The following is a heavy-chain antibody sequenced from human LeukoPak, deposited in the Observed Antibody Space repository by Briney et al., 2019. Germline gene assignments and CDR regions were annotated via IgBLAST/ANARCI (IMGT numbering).Heavy chain of an antibody. V-gene: IGHV4-59*01. CDR1: GGFNSRKY. Sequence: SETLSLTCIVCGGFNSRKYWNWLRQPPGKGLEWIGYIYNSGSTNYNPSLKSRVPISIDASKNQFSLSLSSVTAADTAVYYCARGQTPGANYYYYYGMDVWSQATTVTVSS. J-gene: IGHJ6*02. CDR2: IYNSGST. D-gene: IGHD2-15*01. CDR3: ARGQTPGANYYYYYGMDV.